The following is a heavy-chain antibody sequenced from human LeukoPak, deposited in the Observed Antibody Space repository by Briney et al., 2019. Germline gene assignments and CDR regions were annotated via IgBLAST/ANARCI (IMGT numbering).Heavy chain of an antibody. J-gene: IGHJ5*02. Sequence: GGSLRLSCAASGFTFSSYAMTWVRQAPGNGLQWVSYISHSGGTIHYADSVKGRFTISRDNAKNSLYLQMDSLRAEDTAVYFCARAPFDTKGYYQAPIRFDAWGQGTLVTVSS. D-gene: IGHD3-22*01. V-gene: IGHV3-48*04. CDR3: ARAPFDTKGYYQAPIRFDA. CDR1: GFTFSSYA. CDR2: ISHSGGTI.